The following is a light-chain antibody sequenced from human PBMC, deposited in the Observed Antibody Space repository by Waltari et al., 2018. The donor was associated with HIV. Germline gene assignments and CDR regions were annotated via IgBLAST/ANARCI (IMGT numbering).Light chain of an antibody. CDR2: SSD. Sequence: QSVLTQSPSASGTPGQRVTLSCSGSHSNIGRNTVNWYQQLPGTAPKLLSYSSDHRPSGLPDRYAASKAGTSASLSIRWLQPEEEADYDCATWDDSLNAWVFGGGTKLTVL. J-gene: IGLJ3*02. CDR3: ATWDDSLNAWV. CDR1: HSNIGRNT. V-gene: IGLV1-44*01.